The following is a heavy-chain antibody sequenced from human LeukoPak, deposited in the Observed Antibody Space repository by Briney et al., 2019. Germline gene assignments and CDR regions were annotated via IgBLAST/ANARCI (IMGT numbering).Heavy chain of an antibody. CDR2: ISSSSSYI. V-gene: IGHV3-21*01. J-gene: IGHJ5*01. Sequence: GGSLRLSCAASGFTFSSYSMNWVRQAPGKGLEWVSSISSSSSYIYYADSVKGRFTISRDNARNSLSLQVSRLRAEDTAVYYCVKSSTNYGGWFDSWGQGTLVTVSS. D-gene: IGHD4/OR15-4a*01. CDR1: GFTFSSYS. CDR3: VKSSTNYGGWFDS.